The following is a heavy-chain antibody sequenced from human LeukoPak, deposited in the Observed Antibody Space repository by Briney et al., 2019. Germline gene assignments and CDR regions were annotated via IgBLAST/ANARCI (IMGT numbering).Heavy chain of an antibody. V-gene: IGHV3-74*03. CDR1: GFTFSSYW. Sequence: GGSLRLSCAASGFTFSSYWMHWVRQVPGKGLVWVSRINSDGSSITYADSVEGRFTISRDNARNTLYLQMNSLRVEDTAVYYCVREGRVSGYDFDCWGQGTLVTVSS. CDR2: INSDGSSI. CDR3: VREGRVSGYDFDC. J-gene: IGHJ4*02. D-gene: IGHD5-12*01.